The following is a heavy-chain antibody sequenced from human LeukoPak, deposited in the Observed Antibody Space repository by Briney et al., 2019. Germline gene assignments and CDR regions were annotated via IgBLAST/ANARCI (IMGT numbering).Heavy chain of an antibody. J-gene: IGHJ4*02. CDR2: INPNSGGT. Sequence: ASVTVSCKASGYTFTGYYIHWVRQAPGKGLEWMGWINPNSGGTNFAQKFQGRVTMTRDTSINTAYMEMNRLISDDTAVYYCAREMYAVGATRGDYWGQGTLVTVSS. CDR3: AREMYAVGATRGDY. V-gene: IGHV1-2*02. CDR1: GYTFTGYY. D-gene: IGHD1-26*01.